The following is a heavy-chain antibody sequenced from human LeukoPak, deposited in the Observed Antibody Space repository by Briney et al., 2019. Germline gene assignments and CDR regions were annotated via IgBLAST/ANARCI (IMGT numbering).Heavy chain of an antibody. V-gene: IGHV1-2*06. Sequence: ASMKVSCKASGYTFTGYYMHWVRQAPGQGLEWMGRINPNSGGTNYAQKFQGRVTMTRGTSISTAYMELSRLRSDDTAVYYCAKGPYYGSGSYPYYSDYWGQGTLVTVSS. CDR2: INPNSGGT. CDR3: AKGPYYGSGSYPYYSDY. CDR1: GYTFTGYY. J-gene: IGHJ4*02. D-gene: IGHD3-10*01.